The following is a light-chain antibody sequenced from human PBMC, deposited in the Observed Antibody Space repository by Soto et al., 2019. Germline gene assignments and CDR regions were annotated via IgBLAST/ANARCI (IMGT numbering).Light chain of an antibody. V-gene: IGLV1-40*01. Sequence: QSVLTQPPSVSGAPGQRVTISCTGSSSNIGAGYDVHWYQQLPGTALKLLIYGNSNRPSGVPDRFSGSKSGTSASLAITGLQAEDEADYYCQSYDSSPSGYVFGTGTKLTVL. CDR2: GNS. CDR1: SSNIGAGYD. CDR3: QSYDSSPSGYV. J-gene: IGLJ1*01.